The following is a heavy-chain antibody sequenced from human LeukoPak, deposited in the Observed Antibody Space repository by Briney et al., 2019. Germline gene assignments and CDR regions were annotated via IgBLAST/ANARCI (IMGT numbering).Heavy chain of an antibody. CDR1: GGSFSNYY. CDR3: ARRDQLLSSNAFDI. CDR2: INHSGST. Sequence: SETLSLTCAVYGGSFSNYYWSWIRQPPGKGLEWIGEINHSGSTNYNPSLKSRVTISVDTSKNQFSLKLSSVSAADTAVYYCARRDQLLSSNAFDIWGQGTMVTVSS. D-gene: IGHD2-2*01. J-gene: IGHJ3*02. V-gene: IGHV4-34*01.